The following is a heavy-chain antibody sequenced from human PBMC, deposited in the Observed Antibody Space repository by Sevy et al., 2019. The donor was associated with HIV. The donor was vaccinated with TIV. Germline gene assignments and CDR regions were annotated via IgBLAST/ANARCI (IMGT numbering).Heavy chain of an antibody. CDR2: ITWNSDSV. CDR1: GFNFNEYA. D-gene: IGHD3-3*01. Sequence: GGSLRLSCAASGFNFNEYAMHWVRQAPGKGLEWVSGITWNSDSVVYADSVKGRFTISRDNSKNTLYLQMNSLGAEDTAVYYCARPRFLEWLSSAAFDIWGQGTMVTVSS. J-gene: IGHJ3*02. CDR3: ARPRFLEWLSSAAFDI. V-gene: IGHV3-9*01.